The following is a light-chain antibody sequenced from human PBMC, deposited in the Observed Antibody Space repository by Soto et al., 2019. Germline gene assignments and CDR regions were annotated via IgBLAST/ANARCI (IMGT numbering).Light chain of an antibody. Sequence: EIVLTQSPAPLSLSPGDTATLSCRASQSVTSSLAWFQQKPGQAPRLLIYDVSRRATAIPARFSGSGSGTDFTLTISSLEPEDFAVYYCQQRTTWPTFGGGTKVEIK. V-gene: IGKV3-11*01. CDR1: QSVTSS. J-gene: IGKJ4*01. CDR3: QQRTTWPT. CDR2: DVS.